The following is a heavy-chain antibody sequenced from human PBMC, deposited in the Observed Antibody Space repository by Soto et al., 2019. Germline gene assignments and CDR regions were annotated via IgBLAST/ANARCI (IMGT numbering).Heavy chain of an antibody. CDR2: ISSSSSTI. CDR1: GFNFSSYS. CDR3: ARDYGDYVAGFPSDFDP. D-gene: IGHD4-17*01. V-gene: IGHV3-48*02. Sequence: PGGSLGHSWAASGFNFSSYSMSWGRQASGKGLEWVSYISSSSSTIYYADSVKGRFTISRDNAKNSLYLQMNSLRDEDTAVYYCARDYGDYVAGFPSDFDPWGQGTLVTVSS. J-gene: IGHJ5*02.